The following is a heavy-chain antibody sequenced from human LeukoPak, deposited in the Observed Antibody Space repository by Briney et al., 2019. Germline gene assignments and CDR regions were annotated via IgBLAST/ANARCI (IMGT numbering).Heavy chain of an antibody. V-gene: IGHV3-15*01. CDR3: ATWGDFWSGNYGGY. CDR1: GFSFNKAW. Sequence: GGALRLSCAASGFSFNKAWMRGVGPAPRRGGEGVGRSKSKIDGGTTDYAAPVKGQFSISKDDSKHTLYLQMNSLKAEDTAVYCCATWGDFWSGNYGGYWGQGTLATVSS. J-gene: IGHJ4*02. D-gene: IGHD3-3*01. CDR2: SKSKIDGGTT.